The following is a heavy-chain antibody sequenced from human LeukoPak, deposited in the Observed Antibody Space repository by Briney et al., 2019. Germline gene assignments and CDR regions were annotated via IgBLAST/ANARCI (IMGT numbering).Heavy chain of an antibody. CDR2: ISAYNGNT. CDR3: ARDRGSYPIDY. Sequence: ASVKVSCKASGYTFISYAMHWVRQAPGQRLEWMGWISAYNGNTNYAQKLQGRVTMTTDTSTSTAYMELRSLRSDDTAVYYCARDRGSYPIDYWGQGTLVTVSS. CDR1: GYTFISYA. D-gene: IGHD1-26*01. V-gene: IGHV1-18*01. J-gene: IGHJ4*02.